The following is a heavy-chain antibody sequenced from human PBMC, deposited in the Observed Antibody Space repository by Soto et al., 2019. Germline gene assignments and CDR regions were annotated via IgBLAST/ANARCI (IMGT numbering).Heavy chain of an antibody. CDR1: GGSFSGYY. J-gene: IGHJ4*02. D-gene: IGHD3-3*01. CDR3: ASTKGGRFWSGYYTGPPGFLDY. Sequence: QVQLQQWGAGLLKPSETLSLTCAVYGGSFSGYYWSWIRQPPGKGLEWIGEINHSGSTNYNPSLKSRVTISVDTSKNQFSLKLSSVTAADTAVYYCASTKGGRFWSGYYTGPPGFLDYWAREPWSPYPQ. CDR2: INHSGST. V-gene: IGHV4-34*01.